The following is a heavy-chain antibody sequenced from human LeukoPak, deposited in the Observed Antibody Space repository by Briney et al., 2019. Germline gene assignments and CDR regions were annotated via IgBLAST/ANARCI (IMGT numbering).Heavy chain of an antibody. CDR2: ISGSSDHI. J-gene: IGHJ4*02. D-gene: IGHD6-19*01. V-gene: IGHV3-11*06. CDR1: EFVFSDYY. Sequence: GGSLRLSCAASEFVFSDYYMSWVRQAPGKGLEWVSAISGSSDHIHYADSMKGRFTISRDNAKNSLYLQMNSLTAEDTAVYYCARDFFDSSGHYYDAYWGQGTLVTVSS. CDR3: ARDFFDSSGHYYDAY.